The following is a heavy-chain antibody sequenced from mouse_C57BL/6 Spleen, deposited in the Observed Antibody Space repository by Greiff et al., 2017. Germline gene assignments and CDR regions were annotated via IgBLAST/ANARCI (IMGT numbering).Heavy chain of an antibody. Sequence: QVQLQQSGAELARPGASVKMSCKASGYTFTSYTMRWVKQRPGQGLVWIGYFNPSSGYTKYNQKFKDKATLTADKSSSTAYMQLSSLTSEDSAVYSSARYHYGNYIYAMDYWGQGTSVTVSS. J-gene: IGHJ4*01. CDR3: ARYHYGNYIYAMDY. D-gene: IGHD2-1*01. V-gene: IGHV1-4*01. CDR1: GYTFTSYT. CDR2: FNPSSGYT.